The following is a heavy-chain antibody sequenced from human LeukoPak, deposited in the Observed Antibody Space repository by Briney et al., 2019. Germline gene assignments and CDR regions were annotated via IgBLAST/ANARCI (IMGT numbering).Heavy chain of an antibody. D-gene: IGHD1-14*01. V-gene: IGHV3-74*01. CDR2: INSDGSNI. Sequence: GGSLRLSCAASGFTFSNYWMHWVRQAPGKGLVWVSRINSDGSNIKYADSVKGRFTISRDNSKNTLYLQMNSLRAEDTAVYYCAKPTFLWGQGTLVTVSS. J-gene: IGHJ4*02. CDR3: AKPTFL. CDR1: GFTFSNYW.